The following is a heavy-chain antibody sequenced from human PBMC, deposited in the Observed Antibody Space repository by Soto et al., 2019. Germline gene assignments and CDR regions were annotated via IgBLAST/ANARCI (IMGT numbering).Heavy chain of an antibody. V-gene: IGHV3-23*01. CDR1: GFTFSNYA. CDR3: ANGPRRATWLSRSFDY. CDR2: ISDNGGRT. J-gene: IGHJ4*02. Sequence: HPGGSLRLSCAASGFTFSNYAMSWVRQAPGKGLEWVSAISDNGGRTYYADSVKGRFTISRDNSKNTLYLQMNSLRAEDTAVYYCANGPRRATWLSRSFDYWDQGTLVTVSS. D-gene: IGHD3-10*01.